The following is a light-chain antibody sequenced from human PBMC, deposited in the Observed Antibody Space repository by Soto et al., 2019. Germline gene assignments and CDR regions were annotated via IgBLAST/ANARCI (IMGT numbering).Light chain of an antibody. V-gene: IGLV2-8*01. CDR3: TSYVGNDIWV. J-gene: IGLJ3*02. CDR1: SSDVGAYKY. Sequence: QSALTQPPSASGSPGQSVTISCTGTSSDVGAYKYVSWYQQYPGKAPKLMIYEVTKRPSGVPDRFSGSKSGNTASLTVSGXXXXXXXXXXCTSYVGNDIWVFGGGTKLTVL. CDR2: EVT.